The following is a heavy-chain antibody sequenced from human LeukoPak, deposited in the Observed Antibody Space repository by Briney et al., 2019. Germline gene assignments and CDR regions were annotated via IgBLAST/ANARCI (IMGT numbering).Heavy chain of an antibody. V-gene: IGHV6-1*01. D-gene: IGHD2-2*01. CDR2: TYYRSKWYN. CDR1: GDSVSSTA. Sequence: SQTLTLTCAISGDSVSSTAWNWIRQSPSRGLEWLGRTYYRSKWYNDYAVSVKSRITINPDTSKNQFSLQLNSVTPEDTAVYYCARGGRGYCTSSSCYFDYWGQGTLVSVSS. J-gene: IGHJ4*02. CDR3: ARGGRGYCTSSSCYFDY.